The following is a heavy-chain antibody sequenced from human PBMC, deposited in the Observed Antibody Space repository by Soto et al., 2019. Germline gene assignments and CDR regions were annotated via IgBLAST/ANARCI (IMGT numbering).Heavy chain of an antibody. CDR1: GFTLNDFG. CDR3: AREKWFGQTPFDS. V-gene: IGHV1-18*01. Sequence: ASVKVSCKASGFTLNDFGVSWVQQAPGQGLEWMRWISGYDGNTNFAQKYEGRVTMTIDSSTSTAYMELRNLRSDDTAMYYCAREKWFGQTPFDSWGQGTLVTVSS. J-gene: IGHJ4*02. D-gene: IGHD3-10*01. CDR2: ISGYDGNT.